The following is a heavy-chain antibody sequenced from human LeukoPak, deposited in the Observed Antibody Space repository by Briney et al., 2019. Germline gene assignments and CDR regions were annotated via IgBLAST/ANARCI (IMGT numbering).Heavy chain of an antibody. Sequence: ASVKVSCKASGGTFSRYSISWVRQAPGQGLEWMGGIIPIVGTTNYAQMFQGRVTITADESTSTAYMELSSLRSEDTAVYYCARGGYYYDSSGYSHLPDYWGQGTLVTVSS. CDR1: GGTFSRYS. D-gene: IGHD3-22*01. V-gene: IGHV1-69*01. J-gene: IGHJ4*02. CDR2: IIPIVGTT. CDR3: ARGGYYYDSSGYSHLPDY.